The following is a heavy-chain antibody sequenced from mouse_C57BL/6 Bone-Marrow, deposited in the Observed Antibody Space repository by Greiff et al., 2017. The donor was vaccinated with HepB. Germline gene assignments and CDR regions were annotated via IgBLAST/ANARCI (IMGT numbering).Heavy chain of an antibody. J-gene: IGHJ2*01. Sequence: VQLQQPGAELVKPGASVKMSCKASGYTFTSYWITWVKQRPGQGLEWIGDIYPGSGSTNYNEKFKGKATLTADKSSSTAYMQLNSLTSEDSAVYFCANRGLPYYFDYWGQGTTLTVSS. CDR2: IYPGSGST. D-gene: IGHD3-1*01. CDR3: ANRGLPYYFDY. V-gene: IGHV1-55*01. CDR1: GYTFTSYW.